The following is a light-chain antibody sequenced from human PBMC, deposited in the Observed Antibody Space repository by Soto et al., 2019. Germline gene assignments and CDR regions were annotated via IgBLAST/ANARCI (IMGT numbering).Light chain of an antibody. J-gene: IGKJ4*01. CDR1: QSVLYSSNNKDT. CDR3: QQYYDLLT. Sequence: DIVMTQSPDSLAVSLGERATINCRSSQSVLYSSNNKDTIAWYQQKPGQPPRLLIYWASTRESGVPDRFGGSGSGTDFTLTISSLQAEDVAVYYCQQYYDLLTFGGGTKVEIK. V-gene: IGKV4-1*01. CDR2: WAS.